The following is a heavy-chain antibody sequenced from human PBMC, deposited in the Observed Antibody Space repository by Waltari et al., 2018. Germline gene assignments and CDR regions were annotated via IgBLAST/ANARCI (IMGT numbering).Heavy chain of an antibody. Sequence: QLQLQESGPGLVKPSETLSLTCTVSGDSISSSRYYWGWLRQPPGKGLEWIGSMYSSGRTFYPPSLKSRVTISVDTPKNQFSLRLSSVTAADTAVYYSVRRSYYEGFDYWGQGTLVTVSS. J-gene: IGHJ4*02. CDR2: MYSSGRT. D-gene: IGHD3-22*01. CDR1: GDSISSSRYY. V-gene: IGHV4-39*01. CDR3: VRRSYYEGFDY.